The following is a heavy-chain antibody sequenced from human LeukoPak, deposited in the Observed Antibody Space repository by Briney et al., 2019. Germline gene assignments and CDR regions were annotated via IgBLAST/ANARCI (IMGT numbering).Heavy chain of an antibody. V-gene: IGHV4-4*07. CDR1: GSSISNYY. CDR3: ARAAEYSSGWYLFDY. Sequence: SETLSLTCTVSGSSISNYYWTWIRQPAGKGLEWIGRIYTSGGTNYNPSLKTRVTMSVDTSKNQVSLKLSSVTAADTAMYYCARAAEYSSGWYLFDYWGQGILVTVSS. J-gene: IGHJ4*02. CDR2: IYTSGGT. D-gene: IGHD6-19*01.